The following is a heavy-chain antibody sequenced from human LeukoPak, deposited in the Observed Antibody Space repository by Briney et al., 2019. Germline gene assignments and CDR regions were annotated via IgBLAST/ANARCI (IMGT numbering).Heavy chain of an antibody. CDR1: GFTFSSYA. Sequence: PGRSPRLSCAASGFTFSSYAMHWVRQAPGKGLEWVAIISYDGSNKYYADSVKGRFTISRDNSKNTLYLQMNSLRAEDTAVYYCARDLYCSSTSCYRGYFDYWGQGPLVTVSS. CDR3: ARDLYCSSTSCYRGYFDY. CDR2: ISYDGSNK. V-gene: IGHV3-30-3*01. J-gene: IGHJ4*02. D-gene: IGHD2-2*02.